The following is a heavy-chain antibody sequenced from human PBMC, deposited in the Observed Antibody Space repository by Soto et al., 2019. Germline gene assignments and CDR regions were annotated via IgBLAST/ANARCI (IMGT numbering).Heavy chain of an antibody. CDR2: ISAYNGNT. D-gene: IGHD5-18*01. CDR1: GYTFTSYG. Sequence: ASVKVSCKASGYTFTSYGISWVRQAPGQGLEWMGWISAYNGNTNYAQKLQGRVTMTTDTSTSTAYMELRSLRSDDTAVYYSAGGRYSYGRGYYYYYYGMDVWGQGTTVTVSS. CDR3: AGGRYSYGRGYYYYYYGMDV. V-gene: IGHV1-18*01. J-gene: IGHJ6*02.